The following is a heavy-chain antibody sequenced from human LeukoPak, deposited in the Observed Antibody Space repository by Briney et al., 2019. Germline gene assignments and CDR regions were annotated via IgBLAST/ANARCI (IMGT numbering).Heavy chain of an antibody. J-gene: IGHJ4*02. CDR1: GGTFSSYA. CDR2: IIPILGIA. V-gene: IGHV1-69*04. CDR3: ARELNYYGSGSYCDY. Sequence: ASVKVSCKASGGTFSSYAISWVRQAPGQGPEWMGRIIPILGIANYAQKFQGRVTITADKSTSTAYMELSSLRSEDTAVYYCARELNYYGSGSYCDYWGQGTLVTVSS. D-gene: IGHD3-10*01.